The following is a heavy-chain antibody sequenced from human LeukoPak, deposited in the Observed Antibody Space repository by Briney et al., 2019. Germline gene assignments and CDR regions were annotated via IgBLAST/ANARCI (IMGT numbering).Heavy chain of an antibody. CDR2: INAGNGNT. CDR1: GYTFTAYA. D-gene: IGHD4-17*01. CDR3: ACSVTTQFQGDY. V-gene: IGHV1-3*01. Sequence: ASVKVSCKASGYTFTAYAMHWVRQAPGQRLEWMGWINAGNGNTKYSQKFQGRVTITRDTSASTAYMELSSLRSEDTAVYYCACSVTTQFQGDYWGQGTLVTVSS. J-gene: IGHJ4*02.